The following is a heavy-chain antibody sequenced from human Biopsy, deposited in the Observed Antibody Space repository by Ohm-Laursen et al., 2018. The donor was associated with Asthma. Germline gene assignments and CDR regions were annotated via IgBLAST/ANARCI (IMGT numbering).Heavy chain of an antibody. CDR2: IYYSGST. Sequence: TLSLTCAVSGGSISNSNYYWGWIRQSPGKGLEWIGHIYYSGSTYYNPSLKSRVSISLDTSKNQFSLSLTSVTAADTAVYYCARTTYGHDGFDPWGQGTLVTVSS. V-gene: IGHV4-31*11. J-gene: IGHJ5*02. CDR1: GGSISNSNYY. CDR3: ARTTYGHDGFDP. D-gene: IGHD4-17*01.